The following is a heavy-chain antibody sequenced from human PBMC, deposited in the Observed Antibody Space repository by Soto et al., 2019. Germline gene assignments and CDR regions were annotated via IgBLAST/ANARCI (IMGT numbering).Heavy chain of an antibody. CDR2: IFHTGGT. CDR1: SDSIAGENW. Sequence: QVQLQESGPGLVKHSETLSLTCTVSSDSIAGENWWSWVRQPPGMGLEWIGEIFHTGGTNYNPSLKGRVTMEVDKSKNQFSLKLISATAADTAVYYCARVFSSGSGWMYYFDFWGQGTLVSVSS. CDR3: ARVFSSGSGWMYYFDF. J-gene: IGHJ4*02. V-gene: IGHV4-4*02. D-gene: IGHD6-25*01.